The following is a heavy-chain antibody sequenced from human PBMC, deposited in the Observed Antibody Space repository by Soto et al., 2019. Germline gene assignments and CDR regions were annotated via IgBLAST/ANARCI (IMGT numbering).Heavy chain of an antibody. Sequence: GGSLRLSCAASGFTFTSYAMNWVRQAPGKGLEWVSAISGSGDSTYYVDSVKGRFTISRDNSNNTLYLQMNSLRAEDTAVYYCVRETCSTTRCYGFDCWGQGTLVTVSS. V-gene: IGHV3-23*01. D-gene: IGHD2-2*01. CDR1: GFTFTSYA. J-gene: IGHJ4*01. CDR3: VRETCSTTRCYGFDC. CDR2: ISGSGDST.